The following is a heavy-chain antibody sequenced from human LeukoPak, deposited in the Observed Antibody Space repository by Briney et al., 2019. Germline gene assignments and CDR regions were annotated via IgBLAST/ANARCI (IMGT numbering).Heavy chain of an antibody. J-gene: IGHJ4*02. CDR1: GFTFSSYG. Sequence: GGSLRLSCAASGFTFSSYGMHWVRQAPGKGLEWVAVISYDGSNKYYADSVKGRFTISRDNSKNTLYLQMNSLRGEDTAVYYCAKGQSGAVGGTSYFDYWGQGALVTVSS. D-gene: IGHD6-19*01. CDR2: ISYDGSNK. CDR3: AKGQSGAVGGTSYFDY. V-gene: IGHV3-30*18.